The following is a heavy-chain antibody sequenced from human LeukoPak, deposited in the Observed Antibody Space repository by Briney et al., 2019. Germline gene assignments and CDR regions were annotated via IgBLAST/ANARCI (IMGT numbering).Heavy chain of an antibody. CDR2: IYTSGRT. D-gene: IGHD6-19*01. V-gene: IGHV4-61*02. CDR1: GGSISSGSDY. Sequence: KPSETLSLTCTVSGGSISSGSDYWSWIRQPAGKGLEWIGRIYTSGRTNYNPSLKSRVTISVDTSKNQFSLKLSSVTAADTAVYYCARDVAESQTVWYYFDYWGQGTLVTVSS. CDR3: ARDVAESQTVWYYFDY. J-gene: IGHJ4*02.